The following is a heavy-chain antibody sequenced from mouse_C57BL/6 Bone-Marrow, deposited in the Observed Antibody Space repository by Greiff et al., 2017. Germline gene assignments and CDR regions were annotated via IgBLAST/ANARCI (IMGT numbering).Heavy chain of an antibody. J-gene: IGHJ1*03. CDR2: IRNKANGYTT. Sequence: EVKLVESGGGLVQPGGSLSLSCAASGFTFTDYYMSWVRQPPGQALEWLGFIRNKANGYTTEYSASVKGRFTISRDNSQSILYLQMNALRAEDGATDDCARENCVRWYFDVWGTGTTVTVSS. V-gene: IGHV7-3*01. CDR1: GFTFTDYY. CDR3: ARENCVRWYFDV. D-gene: IGHD4-1*01.